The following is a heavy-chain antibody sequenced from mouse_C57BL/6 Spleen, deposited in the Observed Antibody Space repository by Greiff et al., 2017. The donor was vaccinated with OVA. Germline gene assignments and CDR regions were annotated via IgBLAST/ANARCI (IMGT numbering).Heavy chain of an antibody. Sequence: EVQLVESGGGLVKPGGSLKLSCAASGFTFSDYGMHWVRQAPEKGLEWGAYISSGSSTIYYADTVKGRFTISRDNAKNTLFLQMTSLRSEDTAMYYCARLITTVVDWYFDVWGTGTTVTVSS. V-gene: IGHV5-17*01. J-gene: IGHJ1*03. CDR2: ISSGSSTI. CDR1: GFTFSDYG. CDR3: ARLITTVVDWYFDV. D-gene: IGHD1-1*01.